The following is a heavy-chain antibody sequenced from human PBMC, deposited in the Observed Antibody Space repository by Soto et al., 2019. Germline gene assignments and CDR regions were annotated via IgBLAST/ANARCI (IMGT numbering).Heavy chain of an antibody. CDR2: IYYSGST. CDR1: GDSILSSSYY. CDR3: ARRLYYDSSGFEGGGMDV. D-gene: IGHD3-22*01. Sequence: SDTLSLTSTVSGDSILSSSYYWGWICQPPGKGLEWIGSIYYSGSTYYNPSLKSRVTISVDTFKNQFSLKLSSVTAADTAVYYCARRLYYDSSGFEGGGMDVWGQGTTVT. J-gene: IGHJ6*02. V-gene: IGHV4-39*01.